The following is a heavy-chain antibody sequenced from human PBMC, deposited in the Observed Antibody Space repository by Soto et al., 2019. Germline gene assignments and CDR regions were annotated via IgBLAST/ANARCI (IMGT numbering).Heavy chain of an antibody. CDR3: ARDGKAARDYYGMDV. J-gene: IGHJ6*02. V-gene: IGHV4-31*03. Sequence: QVQLQESGPGLVKPSQTLSLTCTVSGGSISSGGYYWSWIRQHPGKGLEWIGYIYYSGSTYYNPSLKSRVTISVDTSKNQFYLKLSSVTAADTAVYYCARDGKAARDYYGMDVWGQGTTVTVSS. CDR2: IYYSGST. CDR1: GGSISSGGYY. D-gene: IGHD6-6*01.